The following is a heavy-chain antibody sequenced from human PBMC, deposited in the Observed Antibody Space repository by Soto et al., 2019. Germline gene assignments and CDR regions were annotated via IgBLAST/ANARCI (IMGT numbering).Heavy chain of an antibody. D-gene: IGHD5-12*01. J-gene: IGHJ3*02. CDR1: GFTVSSNY. V-gene: IGHV3-53*04. Sequence: CAASGFTVSSNYMSWVRQAPGKGLEWVSLIYGDGSTYYADSVKGRFTISRHNSKNTLHLQMNSLTTEDTAVFYCXXXXSXYGYDASDIXXQXTMXXVSX. CDR3: XXXXSXYGYDASDI. CDR2: IYGDGST.